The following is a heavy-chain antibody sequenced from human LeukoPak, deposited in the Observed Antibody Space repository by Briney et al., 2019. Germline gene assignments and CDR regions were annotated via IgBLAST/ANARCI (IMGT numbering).Heavy chain of an antibody. CDR3: ARHDGGSGWYGWFDP. J-gene: IGHJ5*02. D-gene: IGHD6-19*01. Sequence: SETLSLTCSVSGGSISSSYYYWGWIRQPPGKGLEWIGSIYYRGDTYYNPSLKSRVTMFVDTSKNQSSLKVSAMTAADTAVYFCARHDGGSGWYGWFDPWGQGTLVTVSS. CDR1: GGSISSSYYY. V-gene: IGHV4-39*01. CDR2: IYYRGDT.